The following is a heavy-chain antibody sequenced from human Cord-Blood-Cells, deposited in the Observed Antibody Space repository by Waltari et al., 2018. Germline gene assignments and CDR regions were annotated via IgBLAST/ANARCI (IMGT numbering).Heavy chain of an antibody. CDR2: SYSGGII. V-gene: IGHV3-53*04. CDR3: ARGGKLGIYFGAFDI. D-gene: IGHD7-27*01. J-gene: IGHJ3*02. Sequence: EVQLVEYGGGWVQPGGSLRLTRGASGFTGSGNDWGGVRQAPGEWLEWVLVSYSGGIIYYADFVKGRFTISRHNAKNTLYLQMNSRRAEDTAVYYCARGGKLGIYFGAFDIWGQGTMVTVSS. CDR1: GFTGSGND.